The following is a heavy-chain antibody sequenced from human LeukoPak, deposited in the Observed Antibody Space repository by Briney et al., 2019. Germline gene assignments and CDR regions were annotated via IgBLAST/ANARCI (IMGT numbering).Heavy chain of an antibody. Sequence: SETLSLTCTVSGGSISSYYWSWIRQPPGKGLEWIGYMYYSENTNYNPSLKSRVTISVDTSKNQFSLKLSSVTAADTAVYYCARVAYGLCSSSTCFNWFDPWGQGTLVTVSS. J-gene: IGHJ5*02. CDR2: MYYSENT. CDR3: ARVAYGLCSSSTCFNWFDP. V-gene: IGHV4-59*12. D-gene: IGHD2-2*01. CDR1: GGSISSYY.